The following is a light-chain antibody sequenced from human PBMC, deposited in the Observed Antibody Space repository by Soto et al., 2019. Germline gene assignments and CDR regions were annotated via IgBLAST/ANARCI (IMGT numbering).Light chain of an antibody. V-gene: IGKV1-9*01. CDR3: QHLHTYPYT. J-gene: IGKJ2*01. CDR1: QGIASY. CDR2: AAS. Sequence: IQLTQSPSSLSASVGDRVTITCRASQGIASYLAWYQQKPGKAPKLLIYAASTLQSGVPSRFSGSGSGTAFTLTISCLQPEDFATYYWQHLHTYPYTFGPGTKLEIK.